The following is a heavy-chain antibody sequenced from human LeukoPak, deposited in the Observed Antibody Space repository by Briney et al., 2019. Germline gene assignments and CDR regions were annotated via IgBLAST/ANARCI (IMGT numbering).Heavy chain of an antibody. D-gene: IGHD4-11*01. Sequence: GGSLRLSCAVSGFTVSSNYMSWVRQAPGKGLEWVSVIYRGDNTYYAHSVSGRFTISRHNSKNTLYLQMNSLRAEDTAVYYCARDSNYAFDYWGQGTLVTVSS. CDR1: GFTVSSNY. J-gene: IGHJ4*02. CDR2: IYRGDNT. CDR3: ARDSNYAFDY. V-gene: IGHV3-66*01.